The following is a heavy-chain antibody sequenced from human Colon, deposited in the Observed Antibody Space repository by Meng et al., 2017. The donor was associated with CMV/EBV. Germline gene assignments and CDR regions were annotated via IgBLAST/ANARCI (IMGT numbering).Heavy chain of an antibody. CDR2: IDWEDDD. Sequence: SGPTLVKPTQTITLTCTFSGFSLSTSGMSVTWVRQAPHKALEWLARIDWEDDDFYSTSLKTRLTISKDTSRNQVVLTMTNMDPADTATYYCARGMNSTFDNWGQGTLVTVSS. CDR3: ARGMNSTFDN. D-gene: IGHD1-14*01. J-gene: IGHJ4*02. V-gene: IGHV2-70*17. CDR1: GFSLSTSGMS.